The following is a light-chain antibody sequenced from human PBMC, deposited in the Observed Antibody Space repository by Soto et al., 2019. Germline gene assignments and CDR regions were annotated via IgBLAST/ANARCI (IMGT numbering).Light chain of an antibody. Sequence: QSALTQPASVSGSPGQSITISCTGTSSDVGAYNYVSWYQQHPGKAPKLMISEVSDRPSGVSNRFSGSKSGNTASLTISGLQAEDEADYYCSSYTTISTPVVFGGGTKLTVL. CDR2: EVS. J-gene: IGLJ2*01. CDR3: SSYTTISTPVV. CDR1: SSDVGAYNY. V-gene: IGLV2-14*01.